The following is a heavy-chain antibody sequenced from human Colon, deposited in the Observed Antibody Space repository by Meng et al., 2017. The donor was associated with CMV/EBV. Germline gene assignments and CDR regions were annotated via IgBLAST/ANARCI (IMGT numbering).Heavy chain of an antibody. J-gene: IGHJ6*02. Sequence: GESLKISCAASGFTISTYAMTWVRQAPGKGLEWVSAISESGYDTYHADSVKGRFTISRDHSKNTLYLEMNSLRAEDTAEYYCAKASCSSTTCPYRGDYYYYYIMDVWGQGTAVTVSS. CDR3: AKASCSSTTCPYRGDYYYYYIMDV. D-gene: IGHD2-2*01. CDR2: ISESGYDT. CDR1: GFTISTYA. V-gene: IGHV3-23*01.